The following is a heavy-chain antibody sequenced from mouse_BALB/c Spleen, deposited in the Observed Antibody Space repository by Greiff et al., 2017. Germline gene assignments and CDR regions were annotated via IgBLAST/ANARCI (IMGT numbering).Heavy chain of an antibody. J-gene: IGHJ2*01. V-gene: IGHV1S81*02. CDR2: INPSNGRT. CDR1: GYTFTSYW. CDR3: ARLFAY. Sequence: VQLQQPGAELVKPGASVKLSCKASGYTFTSYWMHWVKQRPGQGLEWIGEINPSNGRTNYNEKFKSKATLTVDKSSSTAYMQLSSLTSEDSAVYYCARLFAYWGQGTTLTVSS.